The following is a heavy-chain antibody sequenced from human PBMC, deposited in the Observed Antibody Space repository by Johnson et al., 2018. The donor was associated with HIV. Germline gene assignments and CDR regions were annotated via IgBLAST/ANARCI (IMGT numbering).Heavy chain of an antibody. CDR1: GFTFSIYD. J-gene: IGHJ3*02. CDR2: IGTAGDT. Sequence: VQLVESGGGLVQPGGSLRLSCAASGFTFSIYDMHWVRQPTGKGLEWVSAIGTAGDTYYAASVRGRFTISRENAKNTLYLQMNSLRAEDTAVYYCAREAATTFWGWDAFDIWGQGTMVTVSS. CDR3: AREAATTFWGWDAFDI. D-gene: IGHD3-10*02. V-gene: IGHV3-13*01.